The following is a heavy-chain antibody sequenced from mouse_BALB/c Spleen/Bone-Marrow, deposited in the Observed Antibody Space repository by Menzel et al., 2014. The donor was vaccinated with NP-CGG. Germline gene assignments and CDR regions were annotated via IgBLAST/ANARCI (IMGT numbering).Heavy chain of an antibody. J-gene: IGHJ2*03. D-gene: IGHD1-1*01. V-gene: IGHV1-5*01. CDR2: IYPGNSGT. Sequence: EVKLMESGTVLARPGASVKMSCKASGYSFTSYWMYWIKQRPGQGLEWIGAIYPGNSGTSYNQNFKGKAKLTAVTSASTAYMELSSLTNEDSAVYYCTRSITTAVEFDYWGQGTSLTVSS. CDR1: GYSFTSYW. CDR3: TRSITTAVEFDY.